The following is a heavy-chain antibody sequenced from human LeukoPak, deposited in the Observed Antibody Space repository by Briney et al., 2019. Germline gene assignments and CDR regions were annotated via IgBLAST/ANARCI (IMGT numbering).Heavy chain of an antibody. Sequence: SETLSLTCTVSGDSISTSNSYWGWIRQPPGKGLEWIGSIYYSGSTYYNPSLKSRVTISVDTSKNQFSLKLSSVTAADTAVYYCASRGHDAFDIWGQGTMVTVSS. J-gene: IGHJ3*02. CDR2: IYYSGST. V-gene: IGHV4-39*07. D-gene: IGHD5-24*01. CDR3: ASRGHDAFDI. CDR1: GDSISTSNSY.